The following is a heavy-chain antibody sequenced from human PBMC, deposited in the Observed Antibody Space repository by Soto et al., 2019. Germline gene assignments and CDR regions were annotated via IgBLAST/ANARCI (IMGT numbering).Heavy chain of an antibody. CDR2: IYPGDSDT. CDR1: GCRFTLSG. Sequence: PGEPMNISCRGYGCRFTLSGMGWVRRMPGKGLEWMGIIYPGDSDTRYSPSFQPHVTLSPDKSISTAYLQWSRLKASDTAMYYCATHGPRVYDDNSDYYHYGMDVWGQGTTVTVSS. D-gene: IGHD3-22*01. V-gene: IGHV5-51*01. CDR3: ATHGPRVYDDNSDYYHYGMDV. J-gene: IGHJ6*02.